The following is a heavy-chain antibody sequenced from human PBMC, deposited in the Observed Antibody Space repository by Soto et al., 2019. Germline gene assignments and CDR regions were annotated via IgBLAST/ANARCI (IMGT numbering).Heavy chain of an antibody. V-gene: IGHV3-21*06. Sequence: LRLSCAASGFTLRTYTMNWVRQAPGKGLEWVSSISISSSDRYYADSVRGRFTISRDNAKNALYLQMNSLRADDTAVYFCVRGMNPLFGGQGTLVTVPS. CDR2: ISISSSDR. CDR1: GFTLRTYT. J-gene: IGHJ4*01. CDR3: VRGMNPLF.